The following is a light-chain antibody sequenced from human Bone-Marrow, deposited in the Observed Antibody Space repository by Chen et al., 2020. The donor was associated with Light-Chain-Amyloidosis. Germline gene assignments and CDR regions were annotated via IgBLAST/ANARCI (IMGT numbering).Light chain of an antibody. J-gene: IGLJ3*02. CDR1: NIGSTS. CDR2: DDS. V-gene: IGLV3-21*02. CDR3: QVWDRSSDRPV. Sequence: SFVLTQPSSVSVAPGQPPTITCGGNNIGSTSVHWYQQTPGQAPLLVVYDDSDRPSGIPERLSRSNSGNTATLTISRVEAGDEADYYCQVWDRSSDRPVFGGGTKLTVL.